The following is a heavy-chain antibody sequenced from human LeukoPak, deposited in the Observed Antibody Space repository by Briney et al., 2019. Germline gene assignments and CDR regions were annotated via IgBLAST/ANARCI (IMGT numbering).Heavy chain of an antibody. J-gene: IGHJ4*02. D-gene: IGHD2-21*02. CDR1: GYTFTSYG. CDR3: ARDAVSTVTAGGIDY. Sequence: ASVKVSCKASGYTFTSYGISWVRQAPGQGVEWMAWISAYSGNTKYAQKIQGRVTMTTDTYKRTAYMELSSLRSDDTAVYYCARDAVSTVTAGGIDYWGQGTLVTVSS. V-gene: IGHV1-18*01. CDR2: ISAYSGNT.